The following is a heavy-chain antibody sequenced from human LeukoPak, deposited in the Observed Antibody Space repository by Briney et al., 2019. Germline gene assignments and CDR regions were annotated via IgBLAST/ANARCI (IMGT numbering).Heavy chain of an antibody. J-gene: IGHJ3*02. CDR2: IYYSGST. CDR3: ARHGDLGAFDI. V-gene: IGHV4-59*08. Sequence: SETLSLTCTVSGGSISSYYWSWIRQPPGKGLEWIGYIYYSGSTDYNPSLKSRVTISVDTSKNQSSLKLSSVTAADTAVYYCARHGDLGAFDIWGQGTMVTVSS. D-gene: IGHD7-27*01. CDR1: GGSISSYY.